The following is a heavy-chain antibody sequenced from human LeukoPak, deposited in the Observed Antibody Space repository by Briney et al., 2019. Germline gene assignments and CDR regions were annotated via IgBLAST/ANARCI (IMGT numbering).Heavy chain of an antibody. Sequence: PSETLSLTCTVSGGSISSYYWSWIRQPPGKGLEWIGYIYYSGSTNYNPSLKSRVTISVDTSKNQFSLKLSSVTAADTAVYYCARGEYYDFWSGYYTYYYYMDVWGKGTTVTVSS. V-gene: IGHV4-59*01. CDR1: GGSISSYY. D-gene: IGHD3-3*01. CDR2: IYYSGST. CDR3: ARGEYYDFWSGYYTYYYYMDV. J-gene: IGHJ6*03.